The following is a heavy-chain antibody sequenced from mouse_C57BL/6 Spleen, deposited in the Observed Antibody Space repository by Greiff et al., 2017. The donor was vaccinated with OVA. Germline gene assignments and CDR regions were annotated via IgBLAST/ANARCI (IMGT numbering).Heavy chain of an antibody. J-gene: IGHJ3*01. CDR1: GFTFSSYA. Sequence: EVNLVESGGGLVKPGGSLKLSCAASGFTFSSYAMSWVRQTPEKRLEWVATISDGGSYTYYPDNVKGRFTISRDNAKNNLYLQMSHLKSEDTAMYYCARDVGREWFAYWGQGTLVTVSA. CDR2: ISDGGSYT. D-gene: IGHD4-1*01. CDR3: ARDVGREWFAY. V-gene: IGHV5-4*01.